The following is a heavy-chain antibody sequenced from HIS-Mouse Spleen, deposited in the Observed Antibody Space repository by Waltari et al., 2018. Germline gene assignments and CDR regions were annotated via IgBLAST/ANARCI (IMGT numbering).Heavy chain of an antibody. CDR2: INHSGST. CDR3: ARIRTHQYYYDSSGYYYWYFDY. J-gene: IGHJ4*02. Sequence: QVQLQQWGAGLLKPSETLSLTCAVYGGSFSGYSWRWLSHPPGQGLEWIGEINHSGSTNYNPSLKSRVTISVDTSKNQFSLKLSSVTAADTAVYYCARIRTHQYYYDSSGYYYWYFDYWGQGTLVTVSS. CDR1: GGSFSGYS. D-gene: IGHD3-22*01. V-gene: IGHV4-34*01.